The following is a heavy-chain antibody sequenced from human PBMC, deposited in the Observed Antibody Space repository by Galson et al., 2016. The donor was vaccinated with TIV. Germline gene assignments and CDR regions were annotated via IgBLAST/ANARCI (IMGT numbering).Heavy chain of an antibody. CDR2: IYPGDSDT. J-gene: IGHJ4*02. V-gene: IGHV5-51*03. D-gene: IGHD3/OR15-3a*01. CDR1: GYGLTNYW. Sequence: QSGAEVKQPGESLKISCKGSGYGLTNYWIGWVRQMPGKGLEWVGIIYPGDSDTRYRPSFQGQVIISADKSIVSVGESITTDYLQWTSLKAADTAMYYCARMDDLASWIVYWCQGTLVSVSS. CDR3: ARMDDLASWIVY.